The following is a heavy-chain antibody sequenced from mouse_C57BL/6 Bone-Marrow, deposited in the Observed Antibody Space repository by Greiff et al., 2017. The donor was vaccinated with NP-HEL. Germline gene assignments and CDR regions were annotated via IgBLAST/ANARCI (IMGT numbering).Heavy chain of an antibody. J-gene: IGHJ1*03. CDR1: GYTFTDYE. D-gene: IGHD1-1*01. V-gene: IGHV1-15*01. CDR2: IDPETGGT. CDR3: TRSFITTVVALPDV. Sequence: QVQLQQSGAELVRPGASVTLSCKASGYTFTDYEMHWVKQTPVHGLEWIGAIDPETGGTAYNQKFKGKAILTADKSSSTAYMELRSLTSEDSAVYYCTRSFITTVVALPDVWGTGTTVTVSS.